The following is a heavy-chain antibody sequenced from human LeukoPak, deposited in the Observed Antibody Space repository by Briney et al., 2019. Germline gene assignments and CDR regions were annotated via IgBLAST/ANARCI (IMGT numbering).Heavy chain of an antibody. D-gene: IGHD5-12*01. Sequence: SETLSLTCTVSGGSIGSSDYYWGWIRQPPGKGLEWIGSMYSSGSTYYNPSLKSRVIISVDTSKNQFSLKLSSVTAADTAVYYCARSESGYLRYYFDYWGQGTLVTVSS. CDR1: GGSIGSSDYY. J-gene: IGHJ4*02. CDR3: ARSESGYLRYYFDY. V-gene: IGHV4-39*07. CDR2: MYSSGST.